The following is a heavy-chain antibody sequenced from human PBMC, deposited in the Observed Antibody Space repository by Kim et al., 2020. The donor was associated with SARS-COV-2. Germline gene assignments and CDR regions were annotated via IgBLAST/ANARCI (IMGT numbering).Heavy chain of an antibody. CDR2: FDPEDGET. J-gene: IGHJ4*02. D-gene: IGHD3-3*01. CDR1: GYTLTELS. Sequence: ASVKVSCKVSGYTLTELSMHWVRQAPGKGLEWMGGFDPEDGETIYAQKFQGRVTMTEDTPTDTAYMELSSLRSEDTAVYYCATVFRWRSLREYYFDYWGQGTLVTVSS. CDR3: ATVFRWRSLREYYFDY. V-gene: IGHV1-24*01.